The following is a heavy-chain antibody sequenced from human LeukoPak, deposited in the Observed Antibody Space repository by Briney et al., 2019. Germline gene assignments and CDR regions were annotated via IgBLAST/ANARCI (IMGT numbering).Heavy chain of an antibody. CDR3: AKEIFSGLLYIDY. CDR1: GFSFSSYS. D-gene: IGHD5-12*01. Sequence: GGSLRLSCAASGFSFSSYSMNWVRQAPGKGLEWVSAITDAVGSTHYADSVKGRFTISSDNSKNTVYLQMNSLRPEDMAVYYCAKEIFSGLLYIDYWGQGTLVTVSS. J-gene: IGHJ4*02. V-gene: IGHV3-23*01. CDR2: ITDAVGST.